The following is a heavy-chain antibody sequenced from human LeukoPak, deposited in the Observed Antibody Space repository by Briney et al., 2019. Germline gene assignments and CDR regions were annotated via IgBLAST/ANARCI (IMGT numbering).Heavy chain of an antibody. CDR3: ARVAYDISTGSSRYYFDY. J-gene: IGHJ4*02. D-gene: IGHD3-9*01. Sequence: HPGGSLRLSCAASGFTFSSYAMHWVRQAPGRGLEYVSAISSNGGSTYYANSVKGRFTISRDNSKNTLYLQMGSLRAEDMAVYYCARVAYDISTGSSRYYFDYWGQGTLVTVSS. V-gene: IGHV3-64*01. CDR1: GFTFSSYA. CDR2: ISSNGGST.